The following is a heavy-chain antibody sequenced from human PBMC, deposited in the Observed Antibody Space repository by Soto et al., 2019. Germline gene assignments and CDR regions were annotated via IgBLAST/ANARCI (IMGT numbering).Heavy chain of an antibody. D-gene: IGHD1-1*01. CDR2: IYYTGRT. Sequence: QVQLQESGPGLVEPSQTLSLTCTVSGGSSFNDDYYWNWIRQRPGRGLEWIAYIYYTGRTDYNPSLKSRITISVDTSKSQFSLRLSSVTAADTALYYCARGVHGRPGLYFDYWGQGALVTVSS. V-gene: IGHV4-31*03. J-gene: IGHJ4*02. CDR1: GGSSFNDDYY. CDR3: ARGVHGRPGLYFDY.